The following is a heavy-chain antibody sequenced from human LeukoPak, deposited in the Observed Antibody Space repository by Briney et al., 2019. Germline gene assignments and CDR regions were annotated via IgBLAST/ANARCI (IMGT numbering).Heavy chain of an antibody. CDR3: AKAIWVAATDY. CDR1: GFTFSSYG. V-gene: IGHV3-30*02. D-gene: IGHD6-13*01. J-gene: IGHJ4*02. CDR2: IHYDGTES. Sequence: GGSLRLSCAASGFTFSSYGMNWVRQAPGKGLEWVAFIHYDGTESFYADSVKGRFTISRDNSKNTLSLQMNSLRADDTSVYYCAKAIWVAATDYWGQGTLVTVSS.